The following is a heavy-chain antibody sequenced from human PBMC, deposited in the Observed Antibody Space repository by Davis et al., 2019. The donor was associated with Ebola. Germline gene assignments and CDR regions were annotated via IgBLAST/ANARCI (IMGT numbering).Heavy chain of an antibody. D-gene: IGHD2-2*01. CDR3: ARVQRSTRGGWFDP. CDR2: ISPNRGGT. J-gene: IGHJ5*02. Sequence: ASVTVSCKASGYTFTGSYMHWVRQAPGQGLEWMGWISPNRGGTNYAQKFQGRVTMTRDTSISTAYMELSRLRSDDTAVYYCARVQRSTRGGWFDPWGQGTLVTVSS. V-gene: IGHV1-2*02. CDR1: GYTFTGSY.